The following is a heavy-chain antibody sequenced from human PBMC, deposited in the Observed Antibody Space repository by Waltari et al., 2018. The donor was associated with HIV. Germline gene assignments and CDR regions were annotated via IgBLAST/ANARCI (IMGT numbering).Heavy chain of an antibody. D-gene: IGHD6-13*01. Sequence: QVQLQDSGSGLVKPSETLSLTRTVSGSSISGSSWSWIRQPPGKGLEWIGYIYYSGYTTYHPSLKRRVTISVDTSKNHFSLKLSSVTAADTAVYYCASTLAAAGTRGWFDPWGQGTLVTVSS. CDR2: IYYSGYT. J-gene: IGHJ5*02. CDR3: ASTLAAAGTRGWFDP. CDR1: GSSISGSS. V-gene: IGHV4-59*01.